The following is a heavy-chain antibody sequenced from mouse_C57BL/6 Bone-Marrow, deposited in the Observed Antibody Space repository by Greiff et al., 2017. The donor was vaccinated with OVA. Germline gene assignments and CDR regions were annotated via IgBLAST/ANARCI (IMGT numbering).Heavy chain of an antibody. CDR2: IYPRSGNT. CDR1: GYTFTSYG. Sequence: VQLVESGAELARPGASVKLSCKASGYTFTSYGISWVKQRTGQGLEWIGEIYPRSGNTYYNEKFKGKATLTADKSSSTAYMELRSLTSEDSAVYFCALLLLRSFAYWGQGTLVTVSA. CDR3: ALLLLRSFAY. V-gene: IGHV1-81*01. J-gene: IGHJ3*01. D-gene: IGHD1-1*01.